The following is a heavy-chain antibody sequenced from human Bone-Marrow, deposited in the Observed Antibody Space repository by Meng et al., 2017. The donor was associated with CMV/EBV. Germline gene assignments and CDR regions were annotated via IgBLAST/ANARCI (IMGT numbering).Heavy chain of an antibody. J-gene: IGHJ4*02. CDR2: IKQDGSEK. Sequence: GESLKISCAASGFTFSDYWMTWVRQAPGKGLEWVANIKQDGSEKHYVDSVKGRFTISRDNAKNSLYLQMDSLRAEDTAMYFCARPETYYDFWTGYQKYFDYWGQGTLVTVSS. D-gene: IGHD3-3*01. CDR3: ARPETYYDFWTGYQKYFDY. CDR1: GFTFSDYW. V-gene: IGHV3-7*01.